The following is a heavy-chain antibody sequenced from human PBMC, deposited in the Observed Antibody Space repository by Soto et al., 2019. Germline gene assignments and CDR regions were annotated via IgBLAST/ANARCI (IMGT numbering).Heavy chain of an antibody. V-gene: IGHV1-2*04. CDR1: GYTFTGYY. CDR3: ALEKQAMVTFQAVREFDP. CDR2: INPNSGGT. J-gene: IGHJ5*02. D-gene: IGHD5-18*01. Sequence: ASVKVSCKASGYTFTGYYMHWVRQAPGQGLEWMGWINPNSGGTNYAQKFQGWVTMTRDTSISTAYMELSRLRSDDTAVYYCALEKQAMVTFQAVREFDPWGQGTLVTVSS.